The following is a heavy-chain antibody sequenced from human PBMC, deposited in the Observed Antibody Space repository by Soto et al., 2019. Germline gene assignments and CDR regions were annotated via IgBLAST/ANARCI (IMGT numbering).Heavy chain of an antibody. V-gene: IGHV3-74*01. Sequence: EVQLVASGGGLVQPGGSLRLSCAASGFTLSSYWMHWVRQAPGKGLVWVSRSSREGSSTAYADSVKGRFTISRDKAKNTLNLQMNSLRAEDTAVYYCTRGQAGPYGMDVWGQGTTVTVSS. CDR3: TRGQAGPYGMDV. CDR1: GFTLSSYW. CDR2: SSREGSST. J-gene: IGHJ6*02.